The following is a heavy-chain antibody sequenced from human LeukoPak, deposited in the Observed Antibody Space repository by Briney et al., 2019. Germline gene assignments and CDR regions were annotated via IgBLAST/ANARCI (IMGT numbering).Heavy chain of an antibody. V-gene: IGHV4-31*03. CDR2: IYYSGST. CDR3: ARGYCSGGSCYKNVPWFDY. Sequence: SETLSLTCTVSGGSISSGGYYWSWIRQHPGKGLEWIGYIYYSGSTYYNPSLKSRVTISVDTSKDQFSLKLSSVTAADTAVYYCARGYCSGGSCYKNVPWFDYWGQGTLVTVSS. J-gene: IGHJ4*02. D-gene: IGHD2-15*01. CDR1: GGSISSGGYY.